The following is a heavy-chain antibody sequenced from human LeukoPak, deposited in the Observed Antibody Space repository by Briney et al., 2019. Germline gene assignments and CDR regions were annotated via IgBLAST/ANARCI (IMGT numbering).Heavy chain of an antibody. J-gene: IGHJ5*02. CDR1: GFNFSDYN. CDR2: VNGASDYI. V-gene: IGHV3-21*01. D-gene: IGHD1-26*01. Sequence: GGSLRLSCAASGFNFSDYNMTWVRQAPGKGLEWVSSVNGASDYIYYADSVKGRFTIARDNAKNSVYLQMHSLRTEDTAVYFCARVDYQFLVGWFDPWGQGTLVTVSS. CDR3: ARVDYQFLVGWFDP.